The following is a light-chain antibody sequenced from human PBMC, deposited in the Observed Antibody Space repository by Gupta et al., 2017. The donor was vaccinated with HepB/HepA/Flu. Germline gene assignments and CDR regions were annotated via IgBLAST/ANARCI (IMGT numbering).Light chain of an antibody. CDR3: QQYGSSPRT. V-gene: IGKV3-20*01. Sequence: ELVLTQSPGTLSLSPGERATLSCRASQSVSSSYLAWYQQKPGQAPRLLIYGASSRATGIPDRFSGSGSGTDFTLTINRLEPEDFAVYYCQQYGSSPRTFDQGTKVEIK. J-gene: IGKJ1*01. CDR1: QSVSSSY. CDR2: GAS.